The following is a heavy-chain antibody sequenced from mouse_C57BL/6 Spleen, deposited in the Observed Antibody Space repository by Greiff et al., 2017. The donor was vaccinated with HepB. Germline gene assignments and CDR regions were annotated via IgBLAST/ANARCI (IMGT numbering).Heavy chain of an antibody. CDR3: AKLRQNAMDY. D-gene: IGHD2-4*01. CDR1: GYAFSSSW. Sequence: VKLMESGPELVKPGASVKISCKASGYAFSSSWMNWVKQRPGKGLEWIGRIYPGDGDTNYNGKFKGKATLTADKSSSTAYMQLSSLTSEDSAVYFCAKLRQNAMDYWGQGTSVTASS. J-gene: IGHJ4*01. CDR2: IYPGDGDT. V-gene: IGHV1-82*01.